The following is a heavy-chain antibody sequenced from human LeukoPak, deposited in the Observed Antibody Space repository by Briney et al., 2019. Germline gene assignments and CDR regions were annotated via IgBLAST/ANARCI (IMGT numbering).Heavy chain of an antibody. D-gene: IGHD3-10*01. J-gene: IGHJ4*02. V-gene: IGHV3-53*01. Sequence: GGSLRLSCAASGFTVSSNYMSWVRQAPGKGLEWVSVIYSGGSTYYADSVKGRFTISRDNSKNTLYLQMNSLRAEDTAVYYRARDFGRYYGSGSYFRYFDYWGQGTLVTVSS. CDR1: GFTVSSNY. CDR2: IYSGGST. CDR3: ARDFGRYYGSGSYFRYFDY.